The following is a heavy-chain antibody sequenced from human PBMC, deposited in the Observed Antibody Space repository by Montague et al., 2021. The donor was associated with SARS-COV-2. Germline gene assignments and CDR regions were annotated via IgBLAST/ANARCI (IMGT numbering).Heavy chain of an antibody. CDR2: VLHDGGEK. CDR3: ARVKYGSEDF. V-gene: IGHV3-7*01. CDR1: GFTFSSYG. D-gene: IGHD2-15*01. Sequence: SLRLSCAASGFTFSSYGMSWVRQAPGKGLEWVATVLHDGGEKHYMDSVKGRFTIYRDNAENSLFLHMNSLRAEDTALYYCARVKYGSEDFWGQGTLVTVSS. J-gene: IGHJ4*02.